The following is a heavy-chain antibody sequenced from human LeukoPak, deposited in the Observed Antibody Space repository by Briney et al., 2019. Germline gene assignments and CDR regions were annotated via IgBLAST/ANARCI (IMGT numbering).Heavy chain of an antibody. D-gene: IGHD5-12*01. Sequence: ASVKVSCKASGGTFSSYAISWVRQAPGQGLEWMGGIIPIFGTANYAQKFQGRVTITADESTRTAYMELSSLRSEDTAVYYCAREGDYSGYDLGAYTSEFDYWGQGTLVTVSS. V-gene: IGHV1-69*13. CDR1: GGTFSSYA. CDR3: AREGDYSGYDLGAYTSEFDY. J-gene: IGHJ4*02. CDR2: IIPIFGTA.